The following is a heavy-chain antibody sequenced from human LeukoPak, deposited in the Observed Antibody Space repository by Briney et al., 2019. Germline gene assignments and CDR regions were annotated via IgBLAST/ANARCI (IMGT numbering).Heavy chain of an antibody. CDR1: GFTVGSNY. V-gene: IGHV3-53*01. CDR3: ARGSRSSGWFDY. Sequence: GGSLRLSCAASGFTVGSNYMSWVRQAPGEGLEWVSVIYSGGSTYYADSVKGRFTISRDNSKNTLYLQMNSLRAEDTAVYYCARGSRSSGWFDYWGQGTLVTVSS. CDR2: IYSGGST. D-gene: IGHD6-19*01. J-gene: IGHJ4*02.